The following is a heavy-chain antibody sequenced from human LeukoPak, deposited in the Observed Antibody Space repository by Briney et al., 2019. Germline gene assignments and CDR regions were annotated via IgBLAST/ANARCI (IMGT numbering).Heavy chain of an antibody. CDR3: AKLRDCSSTSCYYYGMDV. Sequence: EGSLRLSCAASGFTFSSYGMHWVRQAPGKGLEWVAVISYDGSNKYYADSVKGRFTISRDNSKNTLYLQMNSLRAEDTAVYYCAKLRDCSSTSCYYYGMDVWGKGTTVTVSS. D-gene: IGHD2-2*01. J-gene: IGHJ6*04. CDR2: ISYDGSNK. CDR1: GFTFSSYG. V-gene: IGHV3-30*18.